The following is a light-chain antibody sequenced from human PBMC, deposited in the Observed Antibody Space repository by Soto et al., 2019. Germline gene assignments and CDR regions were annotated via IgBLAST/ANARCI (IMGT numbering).Light chain of an antibody. CDR3: AAWDVSLNGPV. CDR2: NNN. CDR1: SSNIGSYS. J-gene: IGLJ2*01. Sequence: QSVLTQPPSASGTPGQRVTISCSGSSSNIGSYSVNWYQQLPGTAPKLLIYNNNQRPSGVPDRFSGSKSGTSASLTISGLQSEDEAAYYCAAWDVSLNGPVFGGGTKVTVL. V-gene: IGLV1-44*01.